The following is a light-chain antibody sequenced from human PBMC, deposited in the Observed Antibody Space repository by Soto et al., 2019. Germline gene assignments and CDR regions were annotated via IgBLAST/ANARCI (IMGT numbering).Light chain of an antibody. CDR1: QIVGSNY. V-gene: IGKV3-20*01. CDR2: GAS. CDR3: QHYGTSIT. J-gene: IGKJ5*01. Sequence: EIVLTQSPDTLSLSPGERATLSCKASQIVGSNYLAWYQQKAGQAPRLLIYGASGRATAIPDRFSCSRSVTEFTRIINTLEPEDFSLHYCQHYGTSITFGQGTRREIK.